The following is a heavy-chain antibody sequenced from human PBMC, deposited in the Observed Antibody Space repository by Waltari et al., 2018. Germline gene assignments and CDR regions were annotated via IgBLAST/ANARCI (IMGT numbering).Heavy chain of an antibody. Sequence: QVQLVPSGAEVKKPGASVKVSCKAFGYTFTGYYMHWVRQAPGQGLEWMRWINPNSSGTIYAQKFQCRVTMTRDTSISTAYMELSRLRSDDTAGYYCARVASVAGLRYWGQGTLVTVSS. D-gene: IGHD6-19*01. CDR2: INPNSSGT. CDR1: GYTFTGYY. J-gene: IGHJ4*02. CDR3: ARVASVAGLRY. V-gene: IGHV1-2*02.